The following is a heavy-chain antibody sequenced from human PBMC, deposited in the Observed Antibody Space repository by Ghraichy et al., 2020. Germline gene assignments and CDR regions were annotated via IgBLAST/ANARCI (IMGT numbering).Heavy chain of an antibody. CDR2: ISSSSSYI. Sequence: GGSLRLSCAASGFTFSSYSMNWVRQAPGKGLEWVSSISSSSSYIYYAESVKGRFTISRDNAKNSLYLQMNSLRAEDTAVYYCVGAHDAFDIWGQGTMVTVSS. V-gene: IGHV3-21*01. CDR1: GFTFSSYS. CDR3: VGAHDAFDI. J-gene: IGHJ3*02. D-gene: IGHD3-16*01.